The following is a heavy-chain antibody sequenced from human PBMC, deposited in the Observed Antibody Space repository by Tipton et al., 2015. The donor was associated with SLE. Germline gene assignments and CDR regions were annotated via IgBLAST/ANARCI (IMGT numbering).Heavy chain of an antibody. CDR1: GFTFSSYG. D-gene: IGHD2-21*01. Sequence: SLRLSCAASGFTFSSYGMHWVRQAPGKGLEWVAFIRYDGSNKYYADSVKGRFTISRDNSKNTLYLQMNSLRAEDTAVYYCARGIRYYYYYMDVWGKGTTVTVSS. J-gene: IGHJ6*03. V-gene: IGHV3-30*02. CDR2: IRYDGSNK. CDR3: ARGIRYYYYYMDV.